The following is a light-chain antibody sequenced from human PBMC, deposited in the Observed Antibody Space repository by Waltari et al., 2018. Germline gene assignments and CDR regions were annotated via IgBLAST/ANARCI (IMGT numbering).Light chain of an antibody. Sequence: SNELTQPPSVSVSPGQTARITCSGDAFPKPYAYWFQQKPGQAPLMLIYKDNERPSGIPERFSASSSGTTVTLTISGVQAEDEADYYCQSAANSVTFDVVFGGGTKLTVL. CDR2: KDN. CDR3: QSAANSVTFDVV. V-gene: IGLV3-25*03. J-gene: IGLJ2*01. CDR1: AFPKPY.